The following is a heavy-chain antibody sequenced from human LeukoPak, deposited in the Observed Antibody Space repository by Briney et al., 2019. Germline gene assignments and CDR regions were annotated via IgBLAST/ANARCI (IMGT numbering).Heavy chain of an antibody. V-gene: IGHV3-21*01. J-gene: IGHJ5*02. CDR3: ARDRGARGRGLA. CDR2: IGTSSGDI. Sequence: AGGSLRLSCAASGFTFRIYSMNWVRQAPGTGLEWVSSIGTSSGDIYYADSVKGRFTISRDNDKNSLYLQMNSLRAEDTAVYYCARDRGARGRGLAWGQGTQVTVSS. D-gene: IGHD3-10*01. CDR1: GFTFRIYS.